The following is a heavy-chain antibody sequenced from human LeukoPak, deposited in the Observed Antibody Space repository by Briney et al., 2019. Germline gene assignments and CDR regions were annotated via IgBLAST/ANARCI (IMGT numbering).Heavy chain of an antibody. CDR3: ARHPLLWDYGSGSYSPDY. CDR2: IYYSGSS. Sequence: SETLSLTCTVSGGSISSSSYYWGWMRQPPGKGLEWIGSIYYSGSSYYNPSLKRRVTISVDTSKNQFSLKLSSVTAAATAVYYCARHPLLWDYGSGSYSPDYWGQGALVTVSS. D-gene: IGHD3-10*01. J-gene: IGHJ4*02. V-gene: IGHV4-39*01. CDR1: GGSISSSSYY.